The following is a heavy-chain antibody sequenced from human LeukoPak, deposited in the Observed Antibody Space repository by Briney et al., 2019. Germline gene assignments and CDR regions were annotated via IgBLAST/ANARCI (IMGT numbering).Heavy chain of an antibody. J-gene: IGHJ4*02. CDR2: IYPSDSDT. D-gene: IGHD1-1*01. Sequence: GESLKISCKGSGYSFTYYWIGWVRQMPGKGLEWMGIIYPSDSDTRYRPSFQGQVTISVDKSISTAYLQWSSLKASDTAMYYCARQDGNSKYYFDYWGQGTLVTVSS. CDR3: ARQDGNSKYYFDY. CDR1: GYSFTYYW. V-gene: IGHV5-51*01.